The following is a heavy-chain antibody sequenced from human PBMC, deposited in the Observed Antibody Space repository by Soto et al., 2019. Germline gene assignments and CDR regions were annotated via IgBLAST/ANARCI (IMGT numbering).Heavy chain of an antibody. CDR2: IYYSGST. CDR1: GGSISSHY. CDR3: ARRGSGAIVLDY. D-gene: IGHD6-19*01. J-gene: IGHJ4*02. Sequence: QVQLQESGPGLVKPSETLSLTCTVSGGSISSHYWSWVRQPPGKGLEWIGHIYYSGSTTYNPSLKSRVTISLDTSKNQLSLRLSSVTAADTAVYYCARRGSGAIVLDYWGQGTLVTVSS. V-gene: IGHV4-59*08.